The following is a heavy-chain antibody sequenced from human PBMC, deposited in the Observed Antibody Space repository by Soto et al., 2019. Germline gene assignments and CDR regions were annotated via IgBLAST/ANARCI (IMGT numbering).Heavy chain of an antibody. J-gene: IGHJ4*02. D-gene: IGHD3-10*01. Sequence: GGSLRLSCAASGFTFSNYAMSWVRQAPGKGLEWVSVIGSGGATDNADSVKGRFTISRDNSKNTLYLQMNSLRAEDTAIYYCAKGSSGSFYSRFDHWGPGTLVTVSS. CDR1: GFTFSNYA. CDR3: AKGSSGSFYSRFDH. V-gene: IGHV3-23*01. CDR2: IGSGGAT.